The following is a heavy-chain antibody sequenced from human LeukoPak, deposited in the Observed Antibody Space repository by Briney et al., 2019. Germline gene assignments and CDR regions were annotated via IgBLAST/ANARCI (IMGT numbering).Heavy chain of an antibody. J-gene: IGHJ4*02. V-gene: IGHV5-51*01. CDR3: ARGLDVVVPAAMDFDY. CDR1: GYSFTSYW. CDR2: IYPGDSVT. Sequence: GESLKISCNGSGYSFTSYWIGWVRQMPGKGLEWMGIIYPGDSVTRYSPSFQGQVTISADKSISTAYLQWSSLKASDTAMYYCARGLDVVVPAAMDFDYWGQGTLVTVSS. D-gene: IGHD2-2*01.